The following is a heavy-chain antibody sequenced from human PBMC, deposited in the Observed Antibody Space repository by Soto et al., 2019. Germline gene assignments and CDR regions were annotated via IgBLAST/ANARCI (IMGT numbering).Heavy chain of an antibody. CDR1: GGTFSSYA. CDR2: IIPIFGTA. D-gene: IGHD3-10*01. Sequence: EASVKVSCKASGGTFSSYAISWVRQAPGQGLEWMGGIIPIFGTANYAQKFQGRVTITADESTSTAYMELSSLRSEDTAVYYCALCYGSGSYYNPYYYGMDVWGQGTTVTVSS. J-gene: IGHJ6*02. V-gene: IGHV1-69*13. CDR3: ALCYGSGSYYNPYYYGMDV.